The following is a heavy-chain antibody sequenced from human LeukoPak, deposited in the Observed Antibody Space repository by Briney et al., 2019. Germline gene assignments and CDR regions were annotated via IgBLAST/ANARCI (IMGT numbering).Heavy chain of an antibody. CDR2: IYSGGST. Sequence: GGSLRLSCAASGFTVSSNYMSWVRQAPGKGLEWVSVIYSGGSTYYADSVKGRFTISRDNSKNTLYLQMNSLRAEDTPVYYCATDYYDSSGYFDYWGQGTLVTVSS. CDR3: ATDYYDSSGYFDY. CDR1: GFTVSSNY. J-gene: IGHJ4*02. V-gene: IGHV3-66*01. D-gene: IGHD3-22*01.